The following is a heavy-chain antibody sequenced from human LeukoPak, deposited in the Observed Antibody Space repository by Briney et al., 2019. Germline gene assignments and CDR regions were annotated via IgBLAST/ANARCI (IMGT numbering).Heavy chain of an antibody. CDR2: IYYSGST. D-gene: IGHD5-18*01. Sequence: SETLSLTCTVSGGSISSYYWSWIRQPPGKGLGWIGYIYYSGSTNYNPSLKSRVTISVDTSKNQFSLKLSSVTAADTAVYYCARIVDTAMVPPLFYYYYYMDVWGKGTTVTVSS. CDR3: ARIVDTAMVPPLFYYYYYMDV. V-gene: IGHV4-59*01. J-gene: IGHJ6*03. CDR1: GGSISSYY.